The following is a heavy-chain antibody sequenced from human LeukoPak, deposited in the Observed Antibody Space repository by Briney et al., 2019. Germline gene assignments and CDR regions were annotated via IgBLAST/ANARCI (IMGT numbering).Heavy chain of an antibody. J-gene: IGHJ4*02. CDR3: ARAPKQWLSDY. D-gene: IGHD6-19*01. Sequence: ASVKVSCKASGYTLTSYGISGVRQTPGQGLEWMGWISAYNGNTNYAQKIQGRVTMTTDTSTSTAYMELRSLRSDDTAVCYCARAPKQWLSDYWGQGTLVTVSS. CDR2: ISAYNGNT. CDR1: GYTLTSYG. V-gene: IGHV1-18*01.